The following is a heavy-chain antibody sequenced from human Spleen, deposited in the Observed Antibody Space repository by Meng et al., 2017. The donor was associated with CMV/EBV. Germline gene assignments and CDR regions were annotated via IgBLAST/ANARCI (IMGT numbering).Heavy chain of an antibody. J-gene: IGHJ4*02. D-gene: IGHD6-19*01. Sequence: LSCAGSGFNFDDYGMAWVRQVPGKGLGWVSAINWNGDSTGYADSVKGRFIISRDNAKNSLYLQMNSLRAEDTALYYCTGNGLAVAAYWGQGTLVTVSS. CDR2: INWNGDST. CDR3: TGNGLAVAAY. CDR1: GFNFDDYG. V-gene: IGHV3-20*04.